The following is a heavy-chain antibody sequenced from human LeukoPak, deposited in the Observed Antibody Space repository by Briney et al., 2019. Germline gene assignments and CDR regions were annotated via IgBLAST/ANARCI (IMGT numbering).Heavy chain of an antibody. CDR2: IIPIFGTA. Sequence: GPPVKVSCKASGGTFSSYAISWVRQAPGQGLEWMGGIIPIFGTANYAQKFQGRVTITADKSTSTAYMELSSLRSEDTAVYYCARVFQKQLSDYWGQGSLVTVSS. CDR3: ARVFQKQLSDY. V-gene: IGHV1-69*06. J-gene: IGHJ4*02. D-gene: IGHD6-13*01. CDR1: GGTFSSYA.